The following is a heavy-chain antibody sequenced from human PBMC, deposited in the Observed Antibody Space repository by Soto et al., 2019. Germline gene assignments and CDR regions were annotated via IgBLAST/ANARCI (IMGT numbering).Heavy chain of an antibody. J-gene: IGHJ4*02. D-gene: IGHD3-22*01. CDR1: GYSFPGYW. V-gene: IGHV5-10-1*01. CDR2: IDPSDSQT. Sequence: GESLKISCKGFGYSFPGYWITWVPQKPGKGLGWMGRIDPSDSQTYYSPSFRGHVTISVTKSITTVFLQWSSLRASDTAMYYCARQIYDSDTGPNFQYYFDSWGQGTPVTVSS. CDR3: ARQIYDSDTGPNFQYYFDS.